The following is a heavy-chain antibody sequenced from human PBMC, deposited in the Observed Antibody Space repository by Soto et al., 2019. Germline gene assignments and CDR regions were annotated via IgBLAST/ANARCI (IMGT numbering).Heavy chain of an antibody. CDR3: ARGFWSNSFDV. CDR2: IGPSGTTF. J-gene: IGHJ3*01. D-gene: IGHD3-3*01. Sequence: PGGSLRLSCAASGFSFTSYSMDWVRQAPGKGLEWLAYIGPSGTTFHYADSVKGRFTISRDIAKKSLYLQMTSLRDEDTAIYYCARGFWSNSFDVWGPGTMVTVSS. CDR1: GFSFTSYS. V-gene: IGHV3-48*02.